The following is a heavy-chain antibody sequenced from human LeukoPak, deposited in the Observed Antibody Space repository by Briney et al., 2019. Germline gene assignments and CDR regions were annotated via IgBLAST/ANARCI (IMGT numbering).Heavy chain of an antibody. CDR2: INPNSGGT. CDR1: GYTFTGYY. CDR3: ARDLGCSSTSCPTDYGMDV. D-gene: IGHD2-2*01. Sequence: ASVKVSCKASGYTFTGYYMHWVRQAPGQGLEWMGWINPNSGGTNYAQKFQGWVTMTRDTSVSTAYMELSRLRSDDTAVYYCARDLGCSSTSCPTDYGMDVWGKGPRSPSPQ. V-gene: IGHV1-2*04. J-gene: IGHJ6*01.